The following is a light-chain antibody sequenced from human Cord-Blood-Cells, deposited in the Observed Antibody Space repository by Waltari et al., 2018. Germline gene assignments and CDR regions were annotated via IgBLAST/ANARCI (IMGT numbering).Light chain of an antibody. Sequence: EIVLTQSPGTLSLSPGERATLSCRASQSVSGSYLAWYQQKPGQAPRLLIYGASSRATGIPDRFSGSGSGTDFTLTISRLEPEDFAVYYCQQYGSSPFGGGTKVEIK. CDR2: GAS. J-gene: IGKJ4*01. CDR1: QSVSGSY. V-gene: IGKV3-20*01. CDR3: QQYGSSP.